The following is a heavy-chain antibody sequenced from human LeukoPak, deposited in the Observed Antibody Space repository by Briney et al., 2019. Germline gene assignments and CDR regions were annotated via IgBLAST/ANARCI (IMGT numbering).Heavy chain of an antibody. CDR2: INPSGGST. V-gene: IGHV1-46*01. Sequence: GGSLRLSCAASGFTFTSYYMHWVRQAPGQGLEWMGIINPSGGSTSYAQKFQGRVTMTRDTSTSTVYMELSSLRSEDTAVYYCARGILYCSSTSCYAPYYYYYYGMDVWGQGTTVTVSS. CDR1: GFTFTSYY. CDR3: ARGILYCSSTSCYAPYYYYYYGMDV. J-gene: IGHJ6*02. D-gene: IGHD2-2*01.